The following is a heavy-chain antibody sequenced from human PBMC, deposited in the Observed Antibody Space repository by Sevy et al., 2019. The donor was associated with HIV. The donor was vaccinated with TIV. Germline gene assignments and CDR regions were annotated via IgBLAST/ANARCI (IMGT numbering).Heavy chain of an antibody. CDR3: AHGTFGRFES. CDR1: GFTFSANW. CDR2: IKADGSDK. Sequence: GGSLRLSCAASGFTFSANWMNWVRQAPGKGLEWVANIKADGSDKHYVDSVEGRFTISRDNAKNLLFLQMNSLGVEDTAVYYWAHGTFGRFESWGQGTLVTVSS. J-gene: IGHJ4*02. D-gene: IGHD3-16*01. V-gene: IGHV3-7*01.